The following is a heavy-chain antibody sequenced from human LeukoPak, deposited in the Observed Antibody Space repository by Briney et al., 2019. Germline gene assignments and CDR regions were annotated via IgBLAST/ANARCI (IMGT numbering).Heavy chain of an antibody. V-gene: IGHV3-23*01. J-gene: IGHJ4*02. CDR1: GFTFSSYA. CDR2: ISGSGGST. D-gene: IGHD3-10*01. Sequence: PGGSLRLSCAASGFTFSSYAMSWVRQAPGKGLEWVSAISGSGGSTYYADSVKGRFTISRDNSKNTLYLQMNSLRAEDTAVYYCARDKSAGADTGSSFYYWGQGALVTVSS. CDR3: ARDKSAGADTGSSFYY.